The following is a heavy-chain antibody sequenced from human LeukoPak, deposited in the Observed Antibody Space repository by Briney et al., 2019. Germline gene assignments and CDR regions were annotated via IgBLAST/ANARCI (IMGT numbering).Heavy chain of an antibody. V-gene: IGHV3-74*01. Sequence: GGSLRLSCAASGFTFSSYSMNWVRQAPGKGLVWVSHINSDGSWTSYADSVKGRFTISKDNAKNTVYLQMNSLRAEDTAVYYCVSFYETYWGRGTLVTVSS. CDR3: VSFYETY. CDR2: INSDGSWT. D-gene: IGHD2/OR15-2a*01. CDR1: GFTFSSYS. J-gene: IGHJ4*02.